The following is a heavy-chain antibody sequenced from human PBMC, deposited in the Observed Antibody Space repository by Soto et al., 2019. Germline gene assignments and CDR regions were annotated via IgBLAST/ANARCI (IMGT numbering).Heavy chain of an antibody. J-gene: IGHJ4*02. Sequence: GGSLRLSCAASGFTVSSNYMSWVRQAPGKGLEWVSFIYSGGSTYYADSVKGRFTISRDNSKNTLSLQMNSLRAEDTAVYYCARGKWAGAAAPIEYWGQGTLVIVSS. V-gene: IGHV3-53*01. CDR3: ARGKWAGAAAPIEY. CDR2: IYSGGST. D-gene: IGHD2-15*01. CDR1: GFTVSSNY.